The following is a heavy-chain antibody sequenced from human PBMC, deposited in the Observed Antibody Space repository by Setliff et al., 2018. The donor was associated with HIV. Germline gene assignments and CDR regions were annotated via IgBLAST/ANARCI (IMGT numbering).Heavy chain of an antibody. V-gene: IGHV4-31*03. D-gene: IGHD3-3*01. CDR2: VYYSGES. CDR1: GGSISRGGRY. Sequence: LSLTCTVSGGSISRGGRYWGWVRQHPGRGLEWVGYVYYSGESFYNPSLRGRITILQDKSKNQFSLEVRSVTAADTAIYYCASALVGGASPFDYWGQGALVTVSS. J-gene: IGHJ4*01. CDR3: ASALVGGASPFDY.